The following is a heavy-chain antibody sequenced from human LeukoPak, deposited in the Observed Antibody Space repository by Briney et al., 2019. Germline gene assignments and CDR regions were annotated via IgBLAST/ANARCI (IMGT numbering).Heavy chain of an antibody. CDR1: GFTFSSYG. J-gene: IGHJ4*02. CDR2: IWYDGSNK. V-gene: IGHV3-33*01. D-gene: IGHD3-10*01. Sequence: GGSLRLSCAASGFTFSSYGMHWVRQAPGKGLEWVAVIWYDGSNKYYADSVKGRFTISRDNSKNTLYLQMNSLRAEDTAVYYCARGDGHYYGSGSLRYWGQGTLVTVSS. CDR3: ARGDGHYYGSGSLRY.